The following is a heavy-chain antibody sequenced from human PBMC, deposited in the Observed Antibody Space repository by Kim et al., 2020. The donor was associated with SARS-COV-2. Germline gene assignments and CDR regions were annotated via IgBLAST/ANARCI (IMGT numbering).Heavy chain of an antibody. D-gene: IGHD3-9*01. Sequence: RFQGRVTMTRDTSISTAYMELSRLRSDDTAVYYCARIYFDWLLSPYGMDVWGQGTTVTVSS. J-gene: IGHJ6*02. V-gene: IGHV1-2*02. CDR3: ARIYFDWLLSPYGMDV.